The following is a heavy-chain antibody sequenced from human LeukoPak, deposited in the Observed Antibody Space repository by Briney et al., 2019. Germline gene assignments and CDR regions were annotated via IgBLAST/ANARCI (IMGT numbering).Heavy chain of an antibody. J-gene: IGHJ3*02. CDR3: ARHIGIAAGDHAFDI. Sequence: PSETLSLTCAVYGGSLSGYYWSWIRQPPGKGLEWIGDISHSGFTNYNPSLKSRVTISVDTSTNQFSLKLNSVTAADTAVYYCARHIGIAAGDHAFDIWGQGTMVTVSS. CDR2: ISHSGFT. D-gene: IGHD6-13*01. V-gene: IGHV4-34*01. CDR1: GGSLSGYY.